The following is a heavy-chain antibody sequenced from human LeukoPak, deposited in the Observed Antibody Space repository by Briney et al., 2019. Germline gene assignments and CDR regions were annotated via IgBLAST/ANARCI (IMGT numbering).Heavy chain of an antibody. CDR3: ATSIRGLEFFQH. D-gene: IGHD1-14*01. Sequence: GGSLRLSCAASGFTFSSYSMNWVRQAPGKGLEWVSSISSSSSYIYYADSVKGRFTISRDNSKNTLYLQMNSLRAEDTAVYYCATSIRGLEFFQHWGQGTLVTVSS. V-gene: IGHV3-21*01. CDR1: GFTFSSYS. J-gene: IGHJ1*01. CDR2: ISSSSSYI.